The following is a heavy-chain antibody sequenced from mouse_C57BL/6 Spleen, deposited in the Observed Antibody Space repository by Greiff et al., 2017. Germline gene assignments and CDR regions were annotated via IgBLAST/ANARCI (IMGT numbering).Heavy chain of an antibody. J-gene: IGHJ2*01. Sequence: VQLQQSGPELVKPGASVKIPCKASGYTFTDYNMDWVKQSHGKSLEWIGDINPTNGGTIYNQKFKGKATLTVDKSSSTAYMELRSLTSEDTAVYYCARGVYDGYYVFGYWGQGTTLTVSS. V-gene: IGHV1-18*01. D-gene: IGHD2-3*01. CDR1: GYTFTDYN. CDR3: ARGVYDGYYVFGY. CDR2: INPTNGGT.